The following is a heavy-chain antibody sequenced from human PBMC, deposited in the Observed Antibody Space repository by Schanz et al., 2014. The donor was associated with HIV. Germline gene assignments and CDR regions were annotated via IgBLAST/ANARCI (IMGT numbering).Heavy chain of an antibody. CDR3: AKMDAAMGINWFDP. J-gene: IGHJ5*02. CDR2: MNPNSGNT. V-gene: IGHV1-8*02. D-gene: IGHD5-18*01. Sequence: QVQLVQSGAEVKKPGASVKVSCKASGYTFTSYGISWVRQAPGQGLEWMGWMNPNSGNTGYAQKFQGRVTMTRNTSITTAYMELSSLRSEDTAVYFCAKMDAAMGINWFDPWGQGTLVTVSS. CDR1: GYTFTSYG.